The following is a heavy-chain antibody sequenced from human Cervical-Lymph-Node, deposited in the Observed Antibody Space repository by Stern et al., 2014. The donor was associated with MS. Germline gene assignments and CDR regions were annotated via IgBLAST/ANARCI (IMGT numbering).Heavy chain of an antibody. V-gene: IGHV7-4-1*02. Sequence: VQLVQSGSELKKPGASVKVSCKASGYTFTNYPINWVRKAPGQGLEWMGWINTNAGNSTYAQGFTGRFVFTLDTSVSTAYLQISSLKAEDTAVYYCARDFVDTAMVTRSDYFDCWGQGTLVTVSS. D-gene: IGHD5-18*01. CDR3: ARDFVDTAMVTRSDYFDC. J-gene: IGHJ4*02. CDR1: GYTFTNYP. CDR2: INTNAGNS.